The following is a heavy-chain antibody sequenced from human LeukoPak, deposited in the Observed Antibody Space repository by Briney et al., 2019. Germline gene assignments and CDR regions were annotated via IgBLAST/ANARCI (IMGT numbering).Heavy chain of an antibody. D-gene: IGHD3-22*01. J-gene: IGHJ3*02. Sequence: GESLQISCKGSEYTFTTYWIGWVRQMPGKGLEWMGIIYPGDSDTRYSPSFQGQVTISADKSISTAYLQWSSLKASDTAMYYCASGGGYYFDAFDIWGQGTKVTVSS. CDR1: EYTFTTYW. CDR3: ASGGGYYFDAFDI. V-gene: IGHV5-51*01. CDR2: IYPGDSDT.